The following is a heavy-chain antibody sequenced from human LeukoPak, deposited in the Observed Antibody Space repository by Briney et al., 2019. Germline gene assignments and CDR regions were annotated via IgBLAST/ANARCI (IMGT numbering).Heavy chain of an antibody. CDR1: GGSISIYY. CDR2: IYYSGST. CDR3: ARDPYSGSYYRWAFDI. J-gene: IGHJ3*02. V-gene: IGHV4-59*01. Sequence: SETLSLTCTVSGGSISIYYWSWLRQPPGKGLEWIGYIYYSGSTNYNPSLKSRVTISVDTSKNQFSLKLSSVTAADTAVYYCARDPYSGSYYRWAFDIWGQGTMVTVSS. D-gene: IGHD1-26*01.